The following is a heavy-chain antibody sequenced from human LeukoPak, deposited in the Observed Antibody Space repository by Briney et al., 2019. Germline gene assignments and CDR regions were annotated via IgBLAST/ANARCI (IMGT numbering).Heavy chain of an antibody. CDR1: GFTFDEYA. CDR2: ISWNSGSI. V-gene: IGHV3-9*01. D-gene: IGHD2-2*01. CDR3: AKDSPHCSSTSCYLDY. J-gene: IGHJ4*02. Sequence: PGGSLRLSCAASGFTFDEYAMRWVRQAPGRGLEWVSGISWNSGSIGYADSVKGRFTISRDNAKNSLYLQMNSLRAEDTALYYCAKDSPHCSSTSCYLDYWGQGTLVTVSS.